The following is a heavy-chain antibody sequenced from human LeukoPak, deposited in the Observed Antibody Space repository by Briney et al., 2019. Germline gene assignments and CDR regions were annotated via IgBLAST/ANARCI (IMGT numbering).Heavy chain of an antibody. CDR1: GGTFSSYT. Sequence: SVKVSCKASGGTFSSYTISWVRQAPGQGLEWMGRIIPILGIANYAQKFQGRGTITADKSTSTAYMELSSLRSEDTAVYYCASYRRLGYCSSTSCEHWGQGTLVTVSS. J-gene: IGHJ4*02. V-gene: IGHV1-69*02. CDR3: ASYRRLGYCSSTSCEH. CDR2: IIPILGIA. D-gene: IGHD2-2*01.